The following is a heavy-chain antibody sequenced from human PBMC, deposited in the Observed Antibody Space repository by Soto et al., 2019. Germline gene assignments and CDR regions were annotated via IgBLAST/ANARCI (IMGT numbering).Heavy chain of an antibody. CDR1: GGTFSSYT. CDR3: AREPHIVVVTATPYYFDS. CDR2: IIPILGIA. J-gene: IGHJ4*02. Sequence: GASVKVSCKASGGTFSSYTISWVRQAPGQGLEWMGRIIPILGIANYAQNFRGKVTITADKSTSTAYMELNSLRSEDTAVYYCAREPHIVVVTATPYYFDSWGQGTLVTVSS. D-gene: IGHD2-21*02. V-gene: IGHV1-69*04.